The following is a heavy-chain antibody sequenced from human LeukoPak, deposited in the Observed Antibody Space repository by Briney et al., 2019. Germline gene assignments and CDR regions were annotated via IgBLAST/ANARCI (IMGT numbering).Heavy chain of an antibody. CDR2: THPSRRT. D-gene: IGHD4-17*01. Sequence: SETLSLTCTVSGGSISSYYWSWIRQPPGKGPEGIGKTHPSRRTNYNPPLQSRGPISVATSKNPFSLQLTSATAADPAVYYGARYGDYDPYSCAYWGQGTLVTVSS. CDR3: ARYGDYDPYSCAY. J-gene: IGHJ4*02. V-gene: IGHV4-34*01. CDR1: GGSISSYY.